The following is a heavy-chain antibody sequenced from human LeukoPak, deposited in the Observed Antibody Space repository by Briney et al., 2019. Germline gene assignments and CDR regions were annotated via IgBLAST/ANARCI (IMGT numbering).Heavy chain of an antibody. D-gene: IGHD6-13*01. V-gene: IGHV4-4*07. CDR1: GGSISSYY. CDR3: AREEVIAAAGPTLDY. Sequence: NPSETLSLTCTVSGGSISSYYWSWIRQPAGKGLEWIGRIYTSGSTNYNPSLKSRVTMSVDTSKNQFSLKLSSVTAADTAVYYCAREEVIAAAGPTLDYWGQGALVTVSS. CDR2: IYTSGST. J-gene: IGHJ4*02.